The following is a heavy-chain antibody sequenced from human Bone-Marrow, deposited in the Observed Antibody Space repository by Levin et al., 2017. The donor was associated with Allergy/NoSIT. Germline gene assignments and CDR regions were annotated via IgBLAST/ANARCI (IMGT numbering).Heavy chain of an antibody. CDR1: GFTFSSYW. V-gene: IGHV3-74*01. J-gene: IGHJ4*02. CDR2: INSDGSSI. Sequence: GGSLRLSCAASGFTFSSYWMHWVRQAPGKGLVWVSRINSDGSSISYADSVKGRFTISRDNAKNTLYLQMNSLRAEDTAVYYCASIRGRPYYFDYWGQGTLVTVSS. CDR3: ASIRGRPYYFDY. D-gene: IGHD5-12*01.